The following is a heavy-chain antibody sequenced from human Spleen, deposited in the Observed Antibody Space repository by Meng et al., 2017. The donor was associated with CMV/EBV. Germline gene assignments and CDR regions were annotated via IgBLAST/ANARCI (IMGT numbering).Heavy chain of an antibody. J-gene: IGHJ4*02. D-gene: IGHD2-2*01. CDR3: ARGLVGRYCSSTSCPDY. Sequence: LSCAVYGGSFSGYYWSWIRQPPGKGLEWIGEINHSGSTNYNPSLKSRVTITVDTSKNQFSLKLSSVTDADTAVYYCARGLVGRYCSSTSCPDYWGQGTLVTVSS. CDR1: GGSFSGYY. CDR2: INHSGST. V-gene: IGHV4-34*01.